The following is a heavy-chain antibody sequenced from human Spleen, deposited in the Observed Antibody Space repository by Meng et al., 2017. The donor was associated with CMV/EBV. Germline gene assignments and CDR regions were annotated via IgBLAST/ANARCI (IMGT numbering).Heavy chain of an antibody. CDR3: AREAHCTTTGCYGPNWFDP. Sequence: SETLSLTCTVSGGSINSGGYFWSWIRQLPGKGLEWIGDFYYSGSTYYHPSLKSRVTISVDTSKNRLSLKLNSVTAADTAVYYCAREAHCTTTGCYGPNWFDPWGQGTLVTVSS. V-gene: IGHV4-31*03. J-gene: IGHJ5*02. CDR2: FYYSGST. CDR1: GGSINSGGYF. D-gene: IGHD2-2*01.